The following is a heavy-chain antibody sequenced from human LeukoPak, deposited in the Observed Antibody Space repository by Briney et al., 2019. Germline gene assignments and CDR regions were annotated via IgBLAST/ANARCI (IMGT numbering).Heavy chain of an antibody. V-gene: IGHV3-23*01. D-gene: IGHD3-10*01. CDR2: ISGSGGST. J-gene: IGHJ4*02. Sequence: PGESLRLSCAAPGFTFSNYAMSWVRQAPGKGLEWVSTISGSGGSTYYADSVKGRFTVSRDKSKNTQYLQMNSLRAEDTAVYYCAKASSMVRGAMTLFEYWGQGTLVTVSS. CDR1: GFTFSNYA. CDR3: AKASSMVRGAMTLFEY.